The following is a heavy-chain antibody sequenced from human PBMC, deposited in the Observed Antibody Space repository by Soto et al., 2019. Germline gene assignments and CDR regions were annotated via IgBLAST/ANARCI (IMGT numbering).Heavy chain of an antibody. CDR1: GGSISSYY. J-gene: IGHJ4*02. D-gene: IGHD3-16*01. V-gene: IGHV4-59*12. CDR2: ISNDGSN. Sequence: PSEPLSLTCTVSGGSISSYYWTWIRQPPGKGLERIAYISNDGSNNYNPSLKSRVTLSIDTSKNQFSLKLSSVTAADTGVYYCARVRLNYAWGSFAILDYWGQGTSVTVSS. CDR3: ARVRLNYAWGSFAILDY.